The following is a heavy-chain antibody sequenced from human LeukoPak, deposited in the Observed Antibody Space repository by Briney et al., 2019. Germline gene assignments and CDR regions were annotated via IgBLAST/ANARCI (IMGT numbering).Heavy chain of an antibody. Sequence: PSETLSLTCALSGGSMPSYYWSWIRQTPGKGLEWSGYLFYSGSTNYNPSLKGRITMSIDTSKNEFSLKLRSVTAADTAVYYCARGAYSNYLSVDYWGQGILVTVSS. CDR2: LFYSGST. J-gene: IGHJ4*02. CDR1: GGSMPSYY. CDR3: ARGAYSNYLSVDY. D-gene: IGHD4-11*01. V-gene: IGHV4-59*01.